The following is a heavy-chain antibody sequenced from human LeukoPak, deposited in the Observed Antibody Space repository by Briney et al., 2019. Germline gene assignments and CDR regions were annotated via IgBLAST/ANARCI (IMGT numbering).Heavy chain of an antibody. CDR1: GFTFSNYA. CDR3: AKDRYDYVWGSYRYTPPDY. Sequence: GGSLRLSCAASGFTFSNYAMSWVRQAPGKGLEWVSAISGSGGSTYYADSVKGRFTISRDNSKNTLYLQMNSLRAEDTAVYYCAKDRYDYVWGSYRYTPPDYWGQGTLVTVSS. J-gene: IGHJ4*02. CDR2: ISGSGGST. D-gene: IGHD3-16*02. V-gene: IGHV3-23*01.